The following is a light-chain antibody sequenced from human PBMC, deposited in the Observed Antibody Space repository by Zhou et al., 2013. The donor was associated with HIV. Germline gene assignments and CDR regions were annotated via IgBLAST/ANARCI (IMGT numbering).Light chain of an antibody. Sequence: QSALTQPASVSASPGQSVTISCTGTSSDVGGYNSVSWYQQHPGEVPKLINVCMSLSGPQGFRYRFSGSKSGNTASLTISGLQAEDEADYYCSSFATANLDVFGTGTRVTVL. CDR3: SSFATANLDV. CDR2: MS. CDR1: SSDVGGYNS. V-gene: IGLV2-14*03. J-gene: IGLJ1*01.